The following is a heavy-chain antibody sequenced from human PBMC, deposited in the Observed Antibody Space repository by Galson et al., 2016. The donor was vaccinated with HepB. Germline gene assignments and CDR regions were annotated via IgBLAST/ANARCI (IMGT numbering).Heavy chain of an antibody. CDR2: ISFDGINK. D-gene: IGHD6-13*01. J-gene: IGHJ4*02. CDR3: AREVLVAAAQLYYFDF. V-gene: IGHV3-30-3*01. Sequence: SLRLSCAASGFTFNTYAMHWVRQAPGQGLEWVAVISFDGINKYYADSVKGRFTISRDNSKNTLYLQMNTVRTEDTAVYHCAREVLVAAAQLYYFDFWGQGTLVTVSS. CDR1: GFTFNTYA.